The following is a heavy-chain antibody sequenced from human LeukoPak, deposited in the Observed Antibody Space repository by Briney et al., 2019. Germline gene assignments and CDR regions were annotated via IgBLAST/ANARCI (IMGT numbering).Heavy chain of an antibody. Sequence: SEXLSLTCTVSGGSISSSSYYWGWIRQPPGKGLEWIGSIYYSGSTYYNPSLKSRVTISEDTSKSQFSLKLSSVTAADTAVYYCARRNYDILTGFDYWGQGTLVTVSS. CDR2: IYYSGST. J-gene: IGHJ4*02. D-gene: IGHD3-9*01. CDR3: ARRNYDILTGFDY. V-gene: IGHV4-39*01. CDR1: GGSISSSSYY.